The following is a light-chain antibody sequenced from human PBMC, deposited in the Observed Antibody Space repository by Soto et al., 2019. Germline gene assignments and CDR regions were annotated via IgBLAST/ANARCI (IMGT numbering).Light chain of an antibody. CDR1: QSVSSN. CDR2: RAS. V-gene: IGKV3-15*01. Sequence: EMVMTQSPATLSVSPGERATLSCRASQSVSSNLTGYQQKPRQAPRLLLYRASTKATGNPARFSGSGSGREFTLTISSLQYEDFAVYYCQQYDNWPPYTFGRGTKLEIK. J-gene: IGKJ2*01. CDR3: QQYDNWPPYT.